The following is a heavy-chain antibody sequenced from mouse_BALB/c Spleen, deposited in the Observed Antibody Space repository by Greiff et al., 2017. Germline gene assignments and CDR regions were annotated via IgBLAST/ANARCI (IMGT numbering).Heavy chain of an antibody. CDR2: ILPGSGST. V-gene: IGHV1-9*01. D-gene: IGHD2-1*01. J-gene: IGHJ3*01. Sequence: VQLQQSGAELMKPGASVKISCKATGYTFSSYWIEWVKQRPGHGLEWIGEILPGSGSTNYNEKFKGKATFTADTSSNTAYMQLSSLTSEDSAVYYCAKESIYYGNLTNRAYWGQGTLVTVSA. CDR1: GYTFSSYW. CDR3: AKESIYYGNLTNRAY.